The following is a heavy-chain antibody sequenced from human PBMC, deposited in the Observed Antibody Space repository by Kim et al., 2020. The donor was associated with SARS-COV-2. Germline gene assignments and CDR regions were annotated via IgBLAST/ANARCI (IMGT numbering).Heavy chain of an antibody. CDR2: ISYDGSNK. J-gene: IGHJ4*02. CDR1: GFTFSSYG. CDR3: ASGTDYDSSGYCDY. D-gene: IGHD3-22*01. Sequence: GGSLRLSCAASGFTFSSYGMHWVRQAPGKGLEWVAVISYDGSNKYYADSVKGRFTISRDNSKNTLYLQMNSLRAEDTAVYYCASGTDYDSSGYCDYWGQGTLVTVSS. V-gene: IGHV3-33*05.